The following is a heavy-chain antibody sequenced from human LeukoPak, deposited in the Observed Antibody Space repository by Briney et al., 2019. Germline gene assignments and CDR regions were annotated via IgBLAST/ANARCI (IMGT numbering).Heavy chain of an antibody. J-gene: IGHJ4*02. CDR2: FDYSGTT. CDR1: GGSVSVSY. D-gene: IGHD5-18*01. CDR3: ARADTAMVNFDY. Sequence: SETLSLTCTVSGGSVSVSYWGWIRQPPGRGLEWIGYFDYSGTTNFNPSLKSRVTISVDTSKNQFSLKLSSVTAADTAVYYCARADTAMVNFDYWGQGTLVTVSS. V-gene: IGHV4-59*02.